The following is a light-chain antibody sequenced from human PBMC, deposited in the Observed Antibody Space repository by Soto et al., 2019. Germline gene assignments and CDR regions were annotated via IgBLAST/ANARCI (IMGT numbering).Light chain of an antibody. CDR3: HQRQSWPRT. Sequence: EIVLTQSPATLSLSPGERATLSCRASQSVSVYVAWYQQKPGQAPRLLIYLASNRAAGVPARFSGSGSGTDFTLTISNVEPEDFAVYYCHQRQSWPRTFGQGTKVDI. V-gene: IGKV3-11*01. J-gene: IGKJ1*01. CDR1: QSVSVY. CDR2: LAS.